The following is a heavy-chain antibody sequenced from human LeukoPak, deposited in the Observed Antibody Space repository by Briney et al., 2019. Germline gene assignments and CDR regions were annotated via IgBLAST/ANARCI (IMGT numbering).Heavy chain of an antibody. V-gene: IGHV3-21*01. Sequence: GGSLRLSCAASGFTFSSYSMNWVRQAPGKGLEWVSSISSSSSYIYYADSEKGRFTISRDNAKNSLYLQMNSLRAEDTAVYYCARDLCSSTSCYRSFDYWGQGTLVTVSS. CDR1: GFTFSSYS. D-gene: IGHD2-2*01. J-gene: IGHJ4*02. CDR2: ISSSSSYI. CDR3: ARDLCSSTSCYRSFDY.